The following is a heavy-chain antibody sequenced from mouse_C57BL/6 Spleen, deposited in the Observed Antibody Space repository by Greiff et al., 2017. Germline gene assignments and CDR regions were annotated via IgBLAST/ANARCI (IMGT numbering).Heavy chain of an antibody. CDR2: INPSDSYT. J-gene: IGHJ1*03. CDR3: SRVGGLLLQWYFGV. V-gene: IGHV1-50*01. Sequence: QVQLQQPGAELVKPGASVKLSCKASGYTFTSYWMQWVKQRPGQGLEWIGEINPSDSYTNYNQKFKGKATLTVDTSSSTAYMQLSSLTSEDSAVYYCSRVGGLLLQWYFGVWGTGTTVTVSS. CDR1: GYTFTSYW. D-gene: IGHD2-3*01.